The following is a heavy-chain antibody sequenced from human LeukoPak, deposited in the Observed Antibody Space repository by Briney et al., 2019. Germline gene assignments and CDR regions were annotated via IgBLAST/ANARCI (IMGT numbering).Heavy chain of an antibody. CDR2: INWNGGRT. CDR3: ARAVSNSGWYGNFDY. D-gene: IGHD6-19*01. Sequence: GGSLRLSCAASGFTFDDYGLSWVRQAPGKGLEWVSGINWNGGRTGYAESVKGRFTISRDNAKNSLYLQMNTLRAEDTALYYCARAVSNSGWYGNFDYWSQGTLVTVSS. J-gene: IGHJ4*02. CDR1: GFTFDDYG. V-gene: IGHV3-20*04.